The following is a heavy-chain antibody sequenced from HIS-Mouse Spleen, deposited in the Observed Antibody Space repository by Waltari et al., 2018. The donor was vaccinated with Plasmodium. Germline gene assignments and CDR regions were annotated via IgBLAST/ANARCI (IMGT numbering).Heavy chain of an antibody. D-gene: IGHD6-13*01. CDR3: ARVLGYHAAPGTFFAYFQH. J-gene: IGHJ1*01. Sequence: QVQLVQSGAEVKKPGASVKVSCKADGDTFIGYEMHGGREEAGQGFEWIGWINPNSGGTNYEQKFQVRVTMTRDTSISTAYMELSRLRSDDTAVYYCARVLGYHAAPGTFFAYFQHCGQGPLVTVSS. CDR1: GDTFIGYE. CDR2: INPNSGGT. V-gene: IGHV1-2*02.